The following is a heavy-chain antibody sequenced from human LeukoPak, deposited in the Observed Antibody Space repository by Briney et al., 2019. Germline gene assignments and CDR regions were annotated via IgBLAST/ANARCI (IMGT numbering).Heavy chain of an antibody. Sequence: SETCPSPALSLVSPSAVITTGAGSVSPQGRDWSGLRLSHGGSIYYNPSLKSRVTISVDTSDNQFSLRLSSVTAADTATYFCARGNTYGESYYYCPMDVWGKGTTVTVSS. D-gene: IGHD5-18*01. CDR2: SHGGSI. J-gene: IGHJ6*04. V-gene: IGHV4-38-2*01. CDR3: ARGNTYGESYYYCPMDV. CDR1: VSPSAVITT.